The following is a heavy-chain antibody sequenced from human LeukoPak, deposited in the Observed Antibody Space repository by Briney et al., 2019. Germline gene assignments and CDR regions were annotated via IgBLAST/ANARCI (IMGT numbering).Heavy chain of an antibody. D-gene: IGHD7-27*01. J-gene: IGHJ4*02. CDR2: IYRGDSDT. Sequence: EESLKISCKGSGYSFTSYWIGWVRPMPGEGLEWMGIIYRGDSDTTYSPSFQGQVTISADKSISTAYLQWSSLKASDTAMYYCARQLATWGVYYYWGQGTLVTVSS. V-gene: IGHV5-51*01. CDR1: GYSFTSYW. CDR3: ARQLATWGVYYY.